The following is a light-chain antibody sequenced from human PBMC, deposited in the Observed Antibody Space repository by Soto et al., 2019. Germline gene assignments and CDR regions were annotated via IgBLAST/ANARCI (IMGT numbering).Light chain of an antibody. V-gene: IGLV2-14*01. J-gene: IGLJ1*01. CDR2: AVS. CDR1: NNDVGAYNY. Sequence: QSALTQPASVSGSPGQSITISCTGTNNDVGAYNYVSWYQQHPGKAPKLMIYAVSNRPSGVSNRFSGSKSGNTASLTISGLQAEDEADYYCSSYTRSSAPYVFGTGTKVTVL. CDR3: SSYTRSSAPYV.